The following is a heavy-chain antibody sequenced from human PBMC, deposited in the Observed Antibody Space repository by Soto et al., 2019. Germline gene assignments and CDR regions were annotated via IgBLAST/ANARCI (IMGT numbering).Heavy chain of an antibody. CDR1: GFTFSSYA. D-gene: IGHD6-13*01. Sequence: PGGSLRLSCAASGFTFSSYAMHWVRQAPGKGLEWVAVISYDGSNKHYADSVKGRFTISRDNSKNTLYLQMNSLRAEDTAVYYCARDKVRIAAAGTSLNYYYYGMDVWGQGTTVTVSS. V-gene: IGHV3-30-3*01. J-gene: IGHJ6*02. CDR3: ARDKVRIAAAGTSLNYYYYGMDV. CDR2: ISYDGSNK.